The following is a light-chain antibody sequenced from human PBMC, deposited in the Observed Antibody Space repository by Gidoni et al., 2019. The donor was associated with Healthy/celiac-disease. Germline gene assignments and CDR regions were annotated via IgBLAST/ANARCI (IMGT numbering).Light chain of an antibody. J-gene: IGKJ3*01. Sequence: EIVLTQSPGPLSLSPGERATLSCRASQSVSSSYLACYQQPPGQAPRLLIYGASSRATGLPDRFSGSGSGTDFTLTISRLEPEDFAVYYCQQYGSSPFTFGPGTKVDIK. CDR3: QQYGSSPFT. CDR2: GAS. V-gene: IGKV3-20*01. CDR1: QSVSSSY.